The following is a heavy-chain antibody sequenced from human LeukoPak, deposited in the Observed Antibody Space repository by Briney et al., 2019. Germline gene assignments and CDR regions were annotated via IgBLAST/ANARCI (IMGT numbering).Heavy chain of an antibody. CDR2: IRFDGSNQ. J-gene: IGHJ4*02. V-gene: IGHV3-30*02. D-gene: IGHD5-18*01. Sequence: GGSLRLSCAASGFTFISFGMHFVRQAPGKGLEWVAFIRFDGSNQYYTDSVKGRFTISRDNSNNTLFLQMNNLRGDDTAVYLCAKGYGESHFDSWGQGTLVTVSS. CDR1: GFTFISFG. CDR3: AKGYGESHFDS.